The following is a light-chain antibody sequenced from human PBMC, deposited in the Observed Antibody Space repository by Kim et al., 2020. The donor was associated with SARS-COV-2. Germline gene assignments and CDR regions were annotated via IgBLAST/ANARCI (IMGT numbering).Light chain of an antibody. CDR2: DVS. CDR1: STDVGGYNY. J-gene: IGLJ3*02. CDR3: CSYAGSYTWV. V-gene: IGLV2-11*01. Sequence: GRSVTISCTGPSTDVGGYNYVSWYQQHPGKAPNLMIYDVSKRPSGVPDRFSGSKSGNTSSLTISGLQAEDEADYYCCSYAGSYTWVFGGGTQLTVL.